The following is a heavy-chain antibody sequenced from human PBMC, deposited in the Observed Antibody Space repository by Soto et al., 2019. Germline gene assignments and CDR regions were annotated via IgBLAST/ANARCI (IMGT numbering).Heavy chain of an antibody. CDR1: GFIFGDYA. CDR2: IRSKTYGGTA. Sequence: GGSLRLSCTASGFIFGDYAMSWVRQAPGKGLEWVGFIRSKTYGGTAEYAAPVKGRFTISRDDSKSIAYLQMTSLKTEDTAVYYCTRGIVSIHGYYASIDIWGQGIMVTV. J-gene: IGHJ3*02. V-gene: IGHV3-49*04. D-gene: IGHD3-10*01. CDR3: TRGIVSIHGYYASIDI.